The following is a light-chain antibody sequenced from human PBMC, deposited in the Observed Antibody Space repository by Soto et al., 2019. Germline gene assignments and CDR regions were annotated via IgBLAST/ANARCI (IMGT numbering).Light chain of an antibody. CDR1: SNDVGNYNY. CDR2: EVT. CDR3: NSFTSSSTWV. Sequence: QSALTQPASVSGSPGQSITISCTGTSNDVGNYNYVSWYQQHPGKAPKLMIYEVTNRPSGVSNRFSGSKSGNTASLTISGLQAEDEADYYCNSFTSSSTWVFGGGTQLTVL. J-gene: IGLJ3*02. V-gene: IGLV2-14*01.